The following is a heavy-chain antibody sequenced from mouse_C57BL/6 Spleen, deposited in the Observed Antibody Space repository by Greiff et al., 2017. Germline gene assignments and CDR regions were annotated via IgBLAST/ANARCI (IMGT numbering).Heavy chain of an antibody. CDR2: IYPGDGDT. CDR3: ASDTVVTTALMDY. Sequence: VQLQQSGPELVKPGASVKISCKASGYAFSSSWMNWVKQRPGKGLEWIGRIYPGDGDTNYNGKFKGKATLTADTSSSTAYLQLSSLTSEDSAVYYCASDTVVTTALMDYWGQGTSVTVAS. CDR1: GYAFSSSW. J-gene: IGHJ4*01. D-gene: IGHD2-2*01. V-gene: IGHV1-82*01.